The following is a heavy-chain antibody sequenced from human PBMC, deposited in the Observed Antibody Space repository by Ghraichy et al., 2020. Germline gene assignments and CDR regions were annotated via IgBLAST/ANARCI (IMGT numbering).Heavy chain of an antibody. CDR2: IYHSGNA. Sequence: LRLSCAVSGGSINSGAYSWTWVRQAPGQGLEWIGYIYHSGNAYYNPSLKSRVSFSVDRSMNRFSLSLNSMTAADTAVYYCAVLASNGVDVWGQGTTVTVS. V-gene: IGHV4-30-2*01. CDR3: AVLASNGVDV. CDR1: GGSINSGAYS. D-gene: IGHD3-3*01. J-gene: IGHJ6*02.